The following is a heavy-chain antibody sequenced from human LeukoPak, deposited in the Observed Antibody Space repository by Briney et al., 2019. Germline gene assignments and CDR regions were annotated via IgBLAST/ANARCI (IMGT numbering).Heavy chain of an antibody. J-gene: IGHJ4*03. Sequence: GSSVLVPCRASGGIYRRYYIMWWVQHPAQGRQGMGGIIPHLGTTNYSQNFKGRVTITTDESTNKAYMELTSLTSEDATVYYCATYCSNIAASFETCGHGTLV. CDR2: IIPHLGTT. V-gene: IGHV1-69*16. CDR3: ATYCSNIAASFET. CDR1: GGIYRRYY. D-gene: IGHD6-13*01.